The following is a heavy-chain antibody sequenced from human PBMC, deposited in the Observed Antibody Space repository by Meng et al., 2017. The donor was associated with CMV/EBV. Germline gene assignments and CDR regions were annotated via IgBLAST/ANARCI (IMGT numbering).Heavy chain of an antibody. CDR2: ISSSSSYI. CDR1: GFTFSSYS. Sequence: GESLKISCAASGFTFSSYSMNWVRQAPGKGLEWVSSISSSSSYIYYADSVKGRFTISRDNAKNSLYLQMNSLRAEDTAVYYCARYLSIAAQSPREGMDVWGQGTTVTVSS. V-gene: IGHV3-21*01. D-gene: IGHD6-13*01. CDR3: ARYLSIAAQSPREGMDV. J-gene: IGHJ6*02.